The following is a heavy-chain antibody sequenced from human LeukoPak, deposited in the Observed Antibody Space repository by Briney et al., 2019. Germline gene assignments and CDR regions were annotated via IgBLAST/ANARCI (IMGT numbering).Heavy chain of an antibody. V-gene: IGHV3-53*01. CDR3: AIGQDSGYDHFDY. J-gene: IGHJ4*02. Sequence: GGSLRLSCAASGFTVSSNYMSWVRQAPGKGLEWVSVIYSGGSTYYADSVKGRFTISRDNSKNTLYLQMNSLRAEDTAVYYCAIGQDSGYDHFDYWGQGTLVTVSS. D-gene: IGHD5-12*01. CDR1: GFTVSSNY. CDR2: IYSGGST.